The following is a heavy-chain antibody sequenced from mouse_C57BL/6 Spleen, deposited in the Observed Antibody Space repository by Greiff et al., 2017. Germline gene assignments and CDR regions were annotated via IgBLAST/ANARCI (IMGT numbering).Heavy chain of an antibody. D-gene: IGHD2-3*01. V-gene: IGHV5-4*01. CDR2: ISDGGSYT. Sequence: EVKLVESGGGLVKPGGSLKLSCAASGFTFSSYAMSWVRQTPEKRLEWVATISDGGSYTYYPDNVKGRFTISRDNAKNNLYLQMSHLKSEDTAMYYCARDPDGYYVYFDYWGQGTTLTVSS. J-gene: IGHJ2*01. CDR3: ARDPDGYYVYFDY. CDR1: GFTFSSYA.